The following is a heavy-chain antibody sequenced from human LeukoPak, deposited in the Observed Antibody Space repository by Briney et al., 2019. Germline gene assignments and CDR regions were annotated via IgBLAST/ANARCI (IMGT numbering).Heavy chain of an antibody. D-gene: IGHD7-27*01. CDR1: GFTFGTYG. CDR3: ARELVSLGTGYFDL. Sequence: GGSLTLSCEASGFTFGTYGMTWVRQAPGKGLEWVSGITGSSTWTYYADSVRGRFTISRDNSKNTLHLQMNNLTADDTAIYYCARELVSLGTGYFDLWGRGTLVTVSS. V-gene: IGHV3-23*01. J-gene: IGHJ2*01. CDR2: ITGSSTWT.